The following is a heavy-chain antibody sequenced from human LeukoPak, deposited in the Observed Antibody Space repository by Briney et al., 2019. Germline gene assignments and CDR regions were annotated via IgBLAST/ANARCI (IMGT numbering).Heavy chain of an antibody. V-gene: IGHV4-59*08. Sequence: SETLSLTCTVFGGSISIYYWSWIRQPPGKGLEWIGYIYYSGSTNYNPSLKSRVTISVDTSKNQFSLKLSSVTAADTAVYYCARHIDYYDSSGLIDYWGQGTLVTVSS. J-gene: IGHJ4*02. CDR3: ARHIDYYDSSGLIDY. D-gene: IGHD3-22*01. CDR2: IYYSGST. CDR1: GGSISIYY.